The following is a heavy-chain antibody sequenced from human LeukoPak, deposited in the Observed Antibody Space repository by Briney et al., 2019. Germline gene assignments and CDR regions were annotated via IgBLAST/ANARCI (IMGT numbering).Heavy chain of an antibody. D-gene: IGHD2-21*01. CDR1: GGTFSSYA. CDR2: IIPIFGTA. J-gene: IGHJ6*03. CDR3: ARDRPYCGGDCYYYYYMDV. Sequence: SVKVSCKASGGTFSSYAISWVRQAPGQGLEWMGGIIPIFGTANYAQKFQGRVTITADESTSTAYMELSSLRSEDTAVYYCARDRPYCGGDCYYYYYMDVWGKGTTGTVSS. V-gene: IGHV1-69*13.